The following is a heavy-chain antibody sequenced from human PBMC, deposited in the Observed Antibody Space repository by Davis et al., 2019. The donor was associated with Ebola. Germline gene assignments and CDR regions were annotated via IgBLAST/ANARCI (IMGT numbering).Heavy chain of an antibody. CDR3: ATDYCSSTSCYYYYYGMDV. V-gene: IGHV3-30*03. J-gene: IGHJ6*02. CDR2: ISYDGSNK. Sequence: GESLKISCAASGFTFSSYGMHWVRQAPGKGLEWVAVISYDGSNKYYADSVKGRFTISRDNSKNTLYLQMNSLRAEDTAVYYCATDYCSSTSCYYYYYGMDVWGQGTTVTVSS. D-gene: IGHD2-2*01. CDR1: GFTFSSYG.